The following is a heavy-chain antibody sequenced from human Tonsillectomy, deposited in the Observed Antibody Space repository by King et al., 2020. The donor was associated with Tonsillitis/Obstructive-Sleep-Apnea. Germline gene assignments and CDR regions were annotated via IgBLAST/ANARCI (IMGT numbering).Heavy chain of an antibody. CDR1: RFTFSSYA. Sequence: VQLVESGGGLVQPGGSLRLSCAVSRFTFSSYAMGWVRQAPGKGLEWVSGISGGGDSTYYADSVKGRFIISRDNSKNTLYLQMNSLRAEDTAVYYCAKVPASNWRVSDHWYFDLWGRGTLVTVSS. D-gene: IGHD7-27*01. J-gene: IGHJ2*01. V-gene: IGHV3-23*04. CDR3: AKVPASNWRVSDHWYFDL. CDR2: ISGGGDST.